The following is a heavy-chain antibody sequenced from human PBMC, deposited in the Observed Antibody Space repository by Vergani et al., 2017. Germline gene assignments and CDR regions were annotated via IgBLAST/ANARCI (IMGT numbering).Heavy chain of an antibody. V-gene: IGHV3-23*01. D-gene: IGHD3-22*01. CDR3: AKGESEGYYYDSSGYDY. CDR2: ISGSGGST. Sequence: EVQLLESGGGLVQPGGSLRLSCEASGFTFSSYAMSWVRQAPGKGLEWVSAISGSGGSTYYADSVKGRFTISRDNSKNTLYLQMNSLRAEDTAVYYCAKGESEGYYYDSSGYDYWGQGTLVTVSS. CDR1: GFTFSSYA. J-gene: IGHJ4*02.